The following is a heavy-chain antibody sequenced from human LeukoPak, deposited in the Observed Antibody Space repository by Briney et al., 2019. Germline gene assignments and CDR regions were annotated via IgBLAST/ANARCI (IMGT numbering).Heavy chain of an antibody. V-gene: IGHV3-48*01. Sequence: GGSLRLSCVDSGFTFSRHSMNWVRQAPGKGLEWVSYINGGGSPIYYADSVRGRFTISRDNAKNSLYLQMNSLRAEDTAVYYCARDRIAVAPINWFDPWGQGTLVTVSS. CDR1: GFTFSRHS. CDR2: INGGGSPI. CDR3: ARDRIAVAPINWFDP. J-gene: IGHJ5*02. D-gene: IGHD6-19*01.